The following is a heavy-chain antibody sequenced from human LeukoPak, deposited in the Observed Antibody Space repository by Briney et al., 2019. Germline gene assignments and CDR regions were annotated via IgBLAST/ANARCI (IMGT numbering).Heavy chain of an antibody. V-gene: IGHV3-23*01. CDR1: GFTFSSYA. CDR3: AKGSVSGGTCYCGMDV. J-gene: IGHJ6*02. Sequence: GGSLRLSCAASGFTFSSYAMSWVRQAPGKGLEWVSAISARDGRSYYADSVKGRFTISRDISKNTLYLQMNGLRAEDTALYYCAKGSVSGGTCYCGMDVWGQGTTVTVSS. D-gene: IGHD2-15*01. CDR2: ISARDGRS.